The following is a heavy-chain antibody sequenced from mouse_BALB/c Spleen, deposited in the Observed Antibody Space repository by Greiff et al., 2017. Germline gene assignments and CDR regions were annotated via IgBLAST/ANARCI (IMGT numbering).Heavy chain of an antibody. CDR1: GFTFSSYG. V-gene: IGHV5-6-3*01. CDR3: AREYGNYGGFAY. D-gene: IGHD2-10*02. J-gene: IGHJ3*01. CDR2: INSNGGST. Sequence: EVHLVESGGGLVQPGGSLKLSCAASGFTFSSYGMSWVRQTPDKRLELVATINSNGGSTYYPDSVKGRFTISRDNAKNTLYLQMSSLKSEDTAMYYCAREYGNYGGFAYWGQGTLVTVSA.